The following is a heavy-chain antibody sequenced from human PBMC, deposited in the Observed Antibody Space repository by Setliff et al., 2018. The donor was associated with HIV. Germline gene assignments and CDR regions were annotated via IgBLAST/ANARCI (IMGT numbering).Heavy chain of an antibody. CDR3: ARRWSGYYVNWFDP. V-gene: IGHV4-34*01. J-gene: IGHJ5*02. Sequence: PSETLSLTCAVYGGSFSGYYWSWIRQPPGKGLEWIGEINHSGSTNYNPSLKSRVTISVDTSKDQFSLKLSSVTAADTAVYYCARRWSGYYVNWFDPWGQGTLVTVSS. D-gene: IGHD3-3*01. CDR2: INHSGST. CDR1: GGSFSGYY.